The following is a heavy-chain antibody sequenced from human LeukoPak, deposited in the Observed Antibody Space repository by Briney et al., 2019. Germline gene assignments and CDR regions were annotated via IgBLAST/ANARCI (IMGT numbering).Heavy chain of an antibody. CDR3: ARAFGGAPGY. CDR1: GVSFSTYS. V-gene: IGHV3-48*04. Sequence: GGSLRLSCAASGVSFSTYSMNWVRQAPGKGLEWVSYISSSGSTIYYADSVKGRFTISRDNAKNSLYLQMNSLRAEDTAVYYCARAFGGAPGYWGQGTLVTVSS. CDR2: ISSSGSTI. D-gene: IGHD3-16*01. J-gene: IGHJ4*02.